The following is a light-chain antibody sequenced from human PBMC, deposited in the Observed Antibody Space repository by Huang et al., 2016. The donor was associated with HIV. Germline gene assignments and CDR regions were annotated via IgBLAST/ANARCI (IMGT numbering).Light chain of an antibody. CDR3: QQTFSVPLT. J-gene: IGKJ4*01. CDR1: QSLNNY. V-gene: IGKV1-39*01. Sequence: DLQMTQSPSSLSASVGDRVSITCRASQSLNNYFNWYQQKPGKAPKLLIHSDSTLQNGVPPRFSGSVSRTDFTLTSTNLQPEDSATCYCQQTFSVPLTFGGGTKVEIK. CDR2: SDS.